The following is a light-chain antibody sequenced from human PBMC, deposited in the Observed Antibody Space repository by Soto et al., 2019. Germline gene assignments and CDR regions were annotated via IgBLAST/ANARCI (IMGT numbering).Light chain of an antibody. CDR3: KQYGSSPGT. CDR2: NAF. Sequence: EIVLTQSPGTLSLSPGERATLSCRASQSVSSSYLAWYQQKPGQAHRLLIYNAFNRATGIQDRFSGSGSGTDFTLTIRRLEPEDFAVYYCKQYGSSPGTFGGGTKVDIK. CDR1: QSVSSSY. V-gene: IGKV3-20*01. J-gene: IGKJ4*01.